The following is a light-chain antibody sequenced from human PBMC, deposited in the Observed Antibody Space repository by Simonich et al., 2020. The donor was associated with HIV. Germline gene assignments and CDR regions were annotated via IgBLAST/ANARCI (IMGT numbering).Light chain of an antibody. CDR1: SSGFGGYNY. Sequence: QSALPHPPSVSGSPGQSIPISCPGTSSGFGGYNYVSWYHKHPGKAPKLMIFDVSKRPSGVSNRFSGSKSGNTAALTVSGLQAEDESDYYCSSYAGSNNLVFGGGTKLTVL. CDR3: SSYAGSNNLV. J-gene: IGLJ2*01. V-gene: IGLV2-8*01. CDR2: DVS.